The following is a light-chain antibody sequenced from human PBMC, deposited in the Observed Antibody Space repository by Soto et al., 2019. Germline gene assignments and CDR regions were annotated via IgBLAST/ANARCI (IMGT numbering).Light chain of an antibody. J-gene: IGKJ5*01. CDR1: QTVSSNY. V-gene: IGKV3-20*01. CDR3: QQYTGPPTT. CDR2: GAS. Sequence: EIIVTQSPDTLSLSPGERATLSCRASQTVSSNYLAWCQQRPGQAPRLLIYGASTRAAGIPDRFSGSGSGTDFTLTITRLEPEDSAGYFCQQYTGPPTTFGQGTRLEIK.